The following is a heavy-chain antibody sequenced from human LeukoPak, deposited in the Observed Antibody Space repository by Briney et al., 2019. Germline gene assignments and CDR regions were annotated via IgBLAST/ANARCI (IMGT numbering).Heavy chain of an antibody. CDR2: IRYDGNNK. V-gene: IGHV3-30*02. Sequence: GGSLRLSCAASGFTFSRYGMHWVRQAPGKGLEWVAFIRYDGNNKYYADSVKGRFTISRDNSKNTLFLQMNSLRAEDTAVYYCGRGGYYYETTDYWGQGTLVTVSS. CDR1: GFTFSRYG. J-gene: IGHJ4*02. CDR3: GRGGYYYETTDY. D-gene: IGHD3-22*01.